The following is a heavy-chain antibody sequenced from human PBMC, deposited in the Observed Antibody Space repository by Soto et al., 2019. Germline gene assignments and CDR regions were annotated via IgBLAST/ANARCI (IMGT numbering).Heavy chain of an antibody. CDR1: GFGLTTLG. D-gene: IGHD1-1*01. V-gene: IGHV3-23*01. CDR3: AKWNGYGDH. J-gene: IGHJ4*02. Sequence: EVQLLESGGGLVQPGGSFGFSCQASGFGLTTLGGTWVRQAPGKGLEWVSGVSGGSGTTHYADSVKGRFTITTDNSENTAYLQMNSLRVEDTAVYYCAKWNGYGDHWGQGTLVTVS. CDR2: VSGGSGTT.